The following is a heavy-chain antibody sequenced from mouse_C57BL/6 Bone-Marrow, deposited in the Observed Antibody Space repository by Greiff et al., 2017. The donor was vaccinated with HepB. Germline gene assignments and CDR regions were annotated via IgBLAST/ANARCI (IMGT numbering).Heavy chain of an antibody. Sequence: QVQLQQSGPELVKPGASVKISCTASGYAFSSSWMNWVKQRPGKGLEWIGRIYPGDGDTNYNGKFKGKATLTADKSSSTAYMQLSSLTSEDSAVYFCARWLLPFAYWGQGTLVTVSA. CDR3: ARWLLPFAY. CDR1: GYAFSSSW. V-gene: IGHV1-82*01. D-gene: IGHD2-3*01. J-gene: IGHJ3*01. CDR2: IYPGDGDT.